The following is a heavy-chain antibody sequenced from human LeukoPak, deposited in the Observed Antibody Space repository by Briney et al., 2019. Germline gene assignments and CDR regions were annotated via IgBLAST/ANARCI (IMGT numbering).Heavy chain of an antibody. J-gene: IGHJ4*02. Sequence: GSSLRLSCAASGFTFSSYGMHWVRQAPGKGLEWVAVISYDGSNKYYADSVKGRFTISRDNSKNTLYLQMNSLRAEDTAVYYCAKGYGSGSYFDYWGQGTLVTVSS. CDR3: AKGYGSGSYFDY. CDR2: ISYDGSNK. D-gene: IGHD3-10*01. CDR1: GFTFSSYG. V-gene: IGHV3-30*18.